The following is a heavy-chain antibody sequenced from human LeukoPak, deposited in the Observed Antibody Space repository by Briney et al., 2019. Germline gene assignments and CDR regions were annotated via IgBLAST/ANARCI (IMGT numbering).Heavy chain of an antibody. CDR3: ARGSGYSSSFDY. CDR1: GYTFTSYD. V-gene: IGHV1-8*02. CDR2: MNPNSGNT. Sequence: ASVKVSCKASGYTFTSYDINWVRQATGQGLEWMGWMNPNSGNTGYAQKFQGRVTMTTDTSTSTAYMELRSLRSDDTAVYYCARGSGYSSSFDYWGQGTLVTVSS. J-gene: IGHJ4*02. D-gene: IGHD6-6*01.